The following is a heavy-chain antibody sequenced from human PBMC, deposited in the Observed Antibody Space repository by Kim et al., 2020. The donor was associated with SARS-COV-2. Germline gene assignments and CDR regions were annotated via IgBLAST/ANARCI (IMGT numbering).Heavy chain of an antibody. V-gene: IGHV3-7*03. CDR3: ARDFGSGWLFYFDY. J-gene: IGHJ4*02. CDR2: IKQDGSEK. CDR1: GFTFSSYW. D-gene: IGHD3-22*01. Sequence: GGSLRLSCAASGFTFSSYWMSWVRQAPGKGLEWVANIKQDGSEKYYMDSVKGRFTISRDNAKNSLYLQMNSLRAEDTAVYYCARDFGSGWLFYFDYWGQGTLVTVSS.